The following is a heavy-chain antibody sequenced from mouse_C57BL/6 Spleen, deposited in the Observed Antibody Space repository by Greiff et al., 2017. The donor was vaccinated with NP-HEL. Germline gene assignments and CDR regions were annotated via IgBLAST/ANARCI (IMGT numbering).Heavy chain of an antibody. Sequence: EVKLVESGGGLVKPGGSLKLSCAASGFTFSDYGMHWVRQAPETGLEWVAYISSGSSTIYYADTVKGRVTISRDNAKNTLFLQMNSLMSEDTALYYCALKGHLYFEVWGTGTTVTVSS. J-gene: IGHJ1*03. CDR3: ALKGHLYFEV. CDR2: ISSGSSTI. V-gene: IGHV5-17*01. CDR1: GFTFSDYG.